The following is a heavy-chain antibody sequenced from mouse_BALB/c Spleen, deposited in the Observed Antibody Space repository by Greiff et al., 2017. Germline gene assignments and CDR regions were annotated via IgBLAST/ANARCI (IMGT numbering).Heavy chain of an antibody. J-gene: IGHJ3*01. D-gene: IGHD2-1*01. CDR3: ARQPLWDGNSAWFAY. Sequence: EVQLQESGGDLVKPGGSLKLSCAASGFTFSSYGMSWVRQTPDKRLEWVATISSGGSYTYYPDSVKGRFTISRDNAKNTLYLQMSSLKSEDTAMYYCARQPLWDGNSAWFAYWGQGTLVTVSA. V-gene: IGHV5-6*01. CDR1: GFTFSSYG. CDR2: ISSGGSYT.